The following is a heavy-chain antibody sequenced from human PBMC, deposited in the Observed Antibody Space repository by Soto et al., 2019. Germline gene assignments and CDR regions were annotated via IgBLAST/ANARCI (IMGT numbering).Heavy chain of an antibody. CDR1: GFSLSSSVVG. CDR2: IYWNDDK. Sequence: SGPKRVNHTHTLTLTFTFSGFSLSSSVVGGCSILHRPRKALEWLALIYWNDDKRYSPSLKSRLTITKDTSKNQVVLTMTNMDPVDTATYYCAHTPLRYFDWFYNWFDPWGQGILVTVSS. D-gene: IGHD3-9*01. V-gene: IGHV2-5*01. CDR3: AHTPLRYFDWFYNWFDP. J-gene: IGHJ5*02.